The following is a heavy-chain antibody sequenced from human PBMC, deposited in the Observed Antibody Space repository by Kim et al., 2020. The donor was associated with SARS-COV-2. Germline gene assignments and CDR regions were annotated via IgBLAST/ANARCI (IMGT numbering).Heavy chain of an antibody. CDR2: ISYDGSNK. CDR1: GFTFSSYG. Sequence: GGSLRLSCAASGFTFSSYGMHWVRQAPGKGLEWVAVISYDGSNKYYADSVKGRFTISRDNSKNTLYLQMNSLRAEDTAVYYCAKQPYGDSSFDIWGQGTMVTVSS. D-gene: IGHD4-17*01. CDR3: AKQPYGDSSFDI. J-gene: IGHJ3*02. V-gene: IGHV3-30*18.